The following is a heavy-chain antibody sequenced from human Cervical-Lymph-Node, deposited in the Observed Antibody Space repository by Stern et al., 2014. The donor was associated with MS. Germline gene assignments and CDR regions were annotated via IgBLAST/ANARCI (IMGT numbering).Heavy chain of an antibody. J-gene: IGHJ4*02. CDR3: ARDTSSPERSDW. Sequence: VQLVESGGGVIQPGGSLRLSCTASGFTVSRAYMTWVRQAPGKGLEWCLLIANVGSTFYTDSVKGRFTISRDDSKNTVYLHMTSLRAEDTAMYYCARDTSSPERSDWWGQGTLVTVSS. V-gene: IGHV3-53*01. CDR2: IANVGST. CDR1: GFTVSRAY. D-gene: IGHD1-1*01.